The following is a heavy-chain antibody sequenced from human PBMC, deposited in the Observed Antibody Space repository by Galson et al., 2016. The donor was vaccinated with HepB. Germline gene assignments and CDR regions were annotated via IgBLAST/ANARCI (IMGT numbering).Heavy chain of an antibody. D-gene: IGHD2-8*02. CDR2: IYPADSDT. CDR3: ARQNTFRDSWWNFAI. CDR1: GSRFTGHW. J-gene: IGHJ3*02. V-gene: IGHV5-51*01. Sequence: QSGADVTKPGESLKISCKGSGSRFTGHWIGWVRQMPGKGLEWMGIIYPADSDTRYTPSFRGQVTISADKSISTAYLQWNSLKASDTAMYFCARQNTFRDSWWNFAIWGQGTMVTVSS.